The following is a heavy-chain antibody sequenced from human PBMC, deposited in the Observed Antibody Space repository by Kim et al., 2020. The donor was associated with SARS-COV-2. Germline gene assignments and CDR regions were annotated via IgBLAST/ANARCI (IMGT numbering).Heavy chain of an antibody. Sequence: GGSLRLSCAASGFTFSNAWMSWVRQAPGKGLEWVGRIKSKTDGGTTDYAAPVKGRFTISRDDSKNTLYLQMNSLKTEDTAVYYCTTYTRRYFGAYYYYYGMDVWGQGTTVTVSS. J-gene: IGHJ6*02. CDR3: TTYTRRYFGAYYYYYGMDV. D-gene: IGHD3-9*01. CDR2: IKSKTDGGTT. V-gene: IGHV3-15*01. CDR1: GFTFSNAW.